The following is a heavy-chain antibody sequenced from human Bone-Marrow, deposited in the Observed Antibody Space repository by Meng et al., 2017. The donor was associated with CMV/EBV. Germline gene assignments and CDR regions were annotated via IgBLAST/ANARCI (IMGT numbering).Heavy chain of an antibody. D-gene: IGHD2-2*01. CDR1: GFTFSSYG. J-gene: IGHJ6*02. Sequence: GESLKISCAASGFTFSSYGMHWVRQAPGKGLEWVAVISYDGSNKYYADSVKGRFTISRDNSKNTLYLQMNSLRAEDTAVYYCARALPHQLLNYYGMDVWGQGTTVTVSS. V-gene: IGHV3-30*03. CDR3: ARALPHQLLNYYGMDV. CDR2: ISYDGSNK.